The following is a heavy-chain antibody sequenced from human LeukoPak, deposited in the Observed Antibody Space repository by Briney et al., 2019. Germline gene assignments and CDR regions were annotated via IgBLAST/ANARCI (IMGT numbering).Heavy chain of an antibody. CDR2: IIPIFGTA. D-gene: IGHD6-13*01. CDR1: GGTFSSYA. J-gene: IGHJ4*02. V-gene: IGHV1-69*01. CDR3: ARSAGIAATYYFDY. Sequence: SVTLSFKASGGTFSSYAISWVRQAPGQGLEWMGGIIPIFGTAYYAQKFQGRVTITADESTSTAYMELSSLRSEDTAVYYCARSAGIAATYYFDYWGQRTLVTVSS.